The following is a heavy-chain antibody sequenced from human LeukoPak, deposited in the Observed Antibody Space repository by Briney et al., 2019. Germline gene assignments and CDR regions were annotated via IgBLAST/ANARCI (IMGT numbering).Heavy chain of an antibody. CDR2: INYSGST. D-gene: IGHD3-10*01. Sequence: SETLSLTCAVYGGSFSGYYWTWIRQPPGKGLEWIGEINYSGSTNYNPSLKSRVTISIDTSPNQFSLKLSSVTAGDTAVYYCARAAGYYGSGPDYWGQGTLVTVSS. V-gene: IGHV4-34*01. J-gene: IGHJ4*02. CDR1: GGSFSGYY. CDR3: ARAAGYYGSGPDY.